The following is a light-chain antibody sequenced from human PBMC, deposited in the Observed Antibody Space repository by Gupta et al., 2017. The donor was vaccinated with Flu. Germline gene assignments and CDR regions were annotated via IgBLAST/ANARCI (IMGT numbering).Light chain of an antibody. CDR1: QSLVYSDGNTV. CDR3: RLGAHWPWA. J-gene: IGKJ1*01. CDR2: LVS. V-gene: IGKV2-30*01. Sequence: VALGQPASISCSSSQSLVYSDGNTVLHWFQQRPGLSPRRLIYLVSLRDSGVPDRFIGSRSGTDFTLKISRVAAEDVGVYFFRLGAHWPWAFGQGTKVEIK.